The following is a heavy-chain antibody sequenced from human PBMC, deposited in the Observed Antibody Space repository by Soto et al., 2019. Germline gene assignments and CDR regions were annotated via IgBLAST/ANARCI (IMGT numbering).Heavy chain of an antibody. CDR2: ISDDGSKK. D-gene: IGHD6-19*01. V-gene: IGHV3-30-3*01. CDR3: AGERETSSWFLSGFEY. Sequence: QVQLVESGVGVVQPGRSLRLSCAASVLTFIRHAMHWVRQVPGKGLEWVAAISDDGSKKHYVDSVKGRFSISRDKYRNTVFLQMNSLRAEDTAVYFCAGERETSSWFLSGFEYWGQGTLVTVSS. J-gene: IGHJ4*02. CDR1: VLTFIRHA.